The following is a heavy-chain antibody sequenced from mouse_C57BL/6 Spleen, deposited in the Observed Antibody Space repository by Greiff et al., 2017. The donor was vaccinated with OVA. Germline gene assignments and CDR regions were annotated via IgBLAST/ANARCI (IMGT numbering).Heavy chain of an antibody. CDR3: ARRGYYGSNAMDY. V-gene: IGHV1-50*01. CDR2: IDPSDSYT. D-gene: IGHD1-1*01. Sequence: QVQLQQPGAELVKPGASVKLSCKASGYTFTSYWMQWVKQRPGQGLEWIGEIDPSDSYTNYNQKFKGKATLTVDTSSSTAYMQLSSLTSEDSAVYYCARRGYYGSNAMDYWGQGTSVTVSS. CDR1: GYTFTSYW. J-gene: IGHJ4*01.